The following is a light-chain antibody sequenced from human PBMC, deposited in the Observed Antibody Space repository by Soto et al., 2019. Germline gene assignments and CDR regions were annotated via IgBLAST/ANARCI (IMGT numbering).Light chain of an antibody. CDR1: SSDVGGYNF. Sequence: QSALTQPASVSGSPGQSITISCSGTSSDVGGYNFVSWYQHHPGKAPKLVISDVSNRPSGVSDRFSGSKSGNTASLTISGXXXXXXXXXYCSSYTSSSTYVFGTGTKVTV. V-gene: IGLV2-14*03. J-gene: IGLJ1*01. CDR2: DVS. CDR3: SSYTSSSTYV.